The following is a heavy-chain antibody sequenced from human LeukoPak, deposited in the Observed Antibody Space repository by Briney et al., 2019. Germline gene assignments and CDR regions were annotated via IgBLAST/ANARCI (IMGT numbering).Heavy chain of an antibody. J-gene: IGHJ6*03. V-gene: IGHV4-34*01. CDR3: ARGGPRITMIVVPMDV. D-gene: IGHD3-22*01. Sequence: SETLSLTCAVYGGSFSGYYWSWIRQPPGKGLGWIGEINHSGGTNYNPSLKSRVTISVDTSKNQFSLKLSSVTAADTAVYYCARGGPRITMIVVPMDVWGKGTTVTVSS. CDR2: INHSGGT. CDR1: GGSFSGYY.